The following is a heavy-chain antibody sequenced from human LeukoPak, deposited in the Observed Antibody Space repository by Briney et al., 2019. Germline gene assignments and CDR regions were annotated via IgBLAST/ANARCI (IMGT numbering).Heavy chain of an antibody. J-gene: IGHJ4*02. Sequence: SETLSLTCTVSGGSISSSSYSWGWIRQPPGKGLEWIGSIYYSGSTYYNPSLKSRVTISVDTSKNQFSLKLSSVTAADTAVYYCWTTYYDFWSGYFHFDYWGQGTLVTVSS. CDR1: GGSISSSSYS. CDR3: WTTYYDFWSGYFHFDY. V-gene: IGHV4-39*07. D-gene: IGHD3-3*01. CDR2: IYYSGST.